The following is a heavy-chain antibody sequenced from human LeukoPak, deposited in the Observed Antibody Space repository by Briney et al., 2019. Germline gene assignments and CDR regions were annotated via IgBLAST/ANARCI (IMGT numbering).Heavy chain of an antibody. V-gene: IGHV3-64*02. CDR3: TRGLAISTSGWYDTFDY. CDR1: GFTFRDSA. Sequence: PGGSLRLSCAASGFTFRDSAMYWVRQAPGKGLEYVSVISTDGSRIYYADSVKGRFTISRDNSKNTLYLQMGSLRAEDMAVYYCTRGLAISTSGWYDTFDYWGQGALVTASS. CDR2: ISTDGSRI. J-gene: IGHJ4*02. D-gene: IGHD6-19*01.